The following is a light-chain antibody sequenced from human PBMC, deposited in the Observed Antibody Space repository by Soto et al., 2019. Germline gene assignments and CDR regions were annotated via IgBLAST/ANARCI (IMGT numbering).Light chain of an antibody. J-gene: IGKJ1*01. CDR1: QTISGW. Sequence: DIQMTQSPSTLSASVGDGVTITCRASQTISGWLAWYQQRPGKAPKLLISDASSLRSGVPSRFSGSGSGTEFTLTISSLQPDDFGSYYCQQYKSYPWTLGHWTKVEV. CDR3: QQYKSYPWT. CDR2: DAS. V-gene: IGKV1-5*01.